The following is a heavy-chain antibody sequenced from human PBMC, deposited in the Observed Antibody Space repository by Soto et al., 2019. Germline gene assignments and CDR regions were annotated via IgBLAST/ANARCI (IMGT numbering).Heavy chain of an antibody. J-gene: IGHJ6*02. CDR2: IYYSGST. Sequence: SETLSLTCTVSVGSISSYYWSWIRQPPGKGLEWIGYIYYSGSTYYNPSLKSRVTISVDTSKNQFSLKLSSVTAADTAVYYCARASDRFLVDGMDVWGQGTTVTVSS. CDR1: VGSISSYY. CDR3: ARASDRFLVDGMDV. D-gene: IGHD3-3*01. V-gene: IGHV4-59*08.